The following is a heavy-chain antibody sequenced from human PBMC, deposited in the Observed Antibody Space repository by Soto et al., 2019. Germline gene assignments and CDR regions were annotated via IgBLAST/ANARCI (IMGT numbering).Heavy chain of an antibody. CDR2: INHSGST. V-gene: IGHV4-34*01. J-gene: IGHJ4*02. CDR3: GTRFYSSGVLFDY. CDR1: GGSFSGYY. D-gene: IGHD3-10*01. Sequence: SETLSLTCAVYGGSFSGYYWTWIRQPPGTGLEWIGEINHSGSTNYNPSLKSRVTISVDTSKNQFSLKLTSVTAADTAIYYCGTRFYSSGVLFDYWGPGTQVTVSS.